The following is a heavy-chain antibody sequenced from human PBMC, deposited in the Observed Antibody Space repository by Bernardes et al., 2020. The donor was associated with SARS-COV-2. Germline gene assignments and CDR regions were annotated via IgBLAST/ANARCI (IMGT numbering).Heavy chain of an antibody. CDR2: ISAYSGYT. CDR1: GYSSTTYG. V-gene: IGHV1-18*04. D-gene: IGHD3-10*01. Sequence: ASVKVSCKASGYSSTTYGIGWVRQAPGQGLEWMGWISAYSGYTYYEEKFQDRVSLNMDSFTSTAYMELTSLRSGDTGLYYCASGAGFAILTRLDSWGQGTLVTVS. J-gene: IGHJ4*02. CDR3: ASGAGFAILTRLDS.